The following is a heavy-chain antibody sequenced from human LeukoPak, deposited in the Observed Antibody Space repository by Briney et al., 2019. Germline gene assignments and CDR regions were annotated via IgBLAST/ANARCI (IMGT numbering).Heavy chain of an antibody. CDR2: IYPGDSDT. CDR1: GYSFTSYW. J-gene: IGHJ4*02. CDR3: ARAGAYSSSPIDY. Sequence: PGQSLRSSFGGSGYSFTSYWIGRVRQMPGKGLEWMGIIYPGDSDTRYSPSFQGQVTISADKSISTAYLQWSSLKASDTAMYYCARAGAYSSSPIDYGGQGTLVTVSS. D-gene: IGHD6-13*01. V-gene: IGHV5-51*01.